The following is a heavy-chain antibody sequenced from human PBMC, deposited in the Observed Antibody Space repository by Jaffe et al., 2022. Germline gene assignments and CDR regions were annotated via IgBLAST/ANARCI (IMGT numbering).Heavy chain of an antibody. V-gene: IGHV3-21*01. CDR2: ISSSSSYI. J-gene: IGHJ6*03. Sequence: EVQLVESGGGLVKPGGSLRLSCAASGFTFSSYSMNWVRQAPGKGLEWVSSISSSSSYIYYADSVKGRFTISRDNAKNSLYLQMNSLRAEDTAVYYCARGAPNWGDYDFWSGPYYYYYYYMDVWGKGTTVTVSS. D-gene: IGHD3-3*01. CDR3: ARGAPNWGDYDFWSGPYYYYYYYMDV. CDR1: GFTFSSYS.